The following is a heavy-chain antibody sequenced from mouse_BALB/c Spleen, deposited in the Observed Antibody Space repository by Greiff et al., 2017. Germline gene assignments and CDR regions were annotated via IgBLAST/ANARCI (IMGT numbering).Heavy chain of an antibody. V-gene: IGHV14-3*02. CDR3: GRKGVDEYFDV. Sequence: EVQLQQSGAELVKPGASVKLSCTASGFNIKDTYMHWVKQRPEQGLEWIGRIDPANGNTKYDPKFQGKATITADTSSNTAYLQLSSLTSEDTAVYYCGRKGVDEYFDVWGAGTTVTVSS. CDR2: IDPANGNT. CDR1: GFNIKDTY. J-gene: IGHJ1*01.